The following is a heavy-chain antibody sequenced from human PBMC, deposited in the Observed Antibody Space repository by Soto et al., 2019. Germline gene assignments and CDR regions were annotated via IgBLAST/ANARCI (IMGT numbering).Heavy chain of an antibody. V-gene: IGHV3-21*06. Sequence: PXASLLLSCEASGFNFIGYTMVGVRQGPGKGLEWLSSISSSSSFIYYADSMKGRLTVSRDNAKNSSYFELTKLRDEDTAVYYCAREGWELYFDSWGQGTLVTVSS. J-gene: IGHJ4*02. CDR1: GFNFIGYT. CDR3: AREGWELYFDS. CDR2: ISSSSSFI. D-gene: IGHD1-26*01.